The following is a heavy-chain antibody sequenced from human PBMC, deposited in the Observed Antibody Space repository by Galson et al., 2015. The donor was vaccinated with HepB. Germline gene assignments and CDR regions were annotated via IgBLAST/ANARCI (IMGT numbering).Heavy chain of an antibody. D-gene: IGHD1-1*01. CDR1: GFTFSSYS. V-gene: IGHV3-21*01. CDR2: ISSSSSYI. Sequence: SLRLSCAASGFTFSSYSMNWVRQAPGKGLEWVSSISSSSSYIYYADSVKGRFTISRDNAKNSLYLQMNSLRAEDTAVYYCARGGNGGGTPGWYYMDVWGKGTTVTVSS. CDR3: ARGGNGGGTPGWYYMDV. J-gene: IGHJ6*03.